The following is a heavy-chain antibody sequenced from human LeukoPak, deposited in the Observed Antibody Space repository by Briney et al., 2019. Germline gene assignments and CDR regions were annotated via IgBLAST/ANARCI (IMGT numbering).Heavy chain of an antibody. V-gene: IGHV1-46*01. CDR1: GYTITSDF. CDR2: INPTNGDA. CDR3: ARDRVSFYYVDTYIPVGFDF. D-gene: IGHD3-10*02. Sequence: ASVKVSCKASGYTITSDFMHWVRQAPGHGLEWMRIINPTNGDATYTQKFQGRVTMTRDTSANTFYMELNSLTSEDTAVYYCARDRVSFYYVDTYIPVGFDFWGQGTLVTVSS. J-gene: IGHJ4*02.